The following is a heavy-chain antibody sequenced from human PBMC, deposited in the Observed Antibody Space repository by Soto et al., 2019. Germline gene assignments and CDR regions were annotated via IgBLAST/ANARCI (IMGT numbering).Heavy chain of an antibody. CDR2: INYIGSA. D-gene: IGHD3-3*01. CDR1: GVSISSGGYY. V-gene: IGHV4-31*03. J-gene: IGHJ4*02. CDR3: ARSNAYYDVWSGYLDY. Sequence: TSETLSLTCTVSGVSISSGGYYWIWIRQHPGKGLEWIGYINYIGSAYYHPSLKSRVTISVDTSRNQFSLKLTSVTAADTAVYYCARSNAYYDVWSGYLDYWGQGTLVTVSS.